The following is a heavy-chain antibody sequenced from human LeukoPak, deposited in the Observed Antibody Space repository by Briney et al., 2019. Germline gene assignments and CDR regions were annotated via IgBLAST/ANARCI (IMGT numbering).Heavy chain of an antibody. CDR1: GYTFTGYY. V-gene: IGHV1-2*02. CDR2: INPNSGGT. D-gene: IGHD6-13*01. Sequence: GASVKVSCKASGYTFTGYYMHWVRQAPGQGLEWMGWINPNSGGTNYAQKFQGRVTMTRDTSISTAYMELSRLRSDDTAVYYCARAFSSSWGYYYMDVWGKGTTVTVSS. CDR3: ARAFSSSWGYYYMDV. J-gene: IGHJ6*03.